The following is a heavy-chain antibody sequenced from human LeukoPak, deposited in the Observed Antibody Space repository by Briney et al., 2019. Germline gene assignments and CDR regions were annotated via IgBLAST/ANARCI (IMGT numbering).Heavy chain of an antibody. J-gene: IGHJ3*02. V-gene: IGHV4-39*01. Sequence: SETLSLTCTVSGGSISSNTYYWDWIRQPPGKGLECIGSIYYGGSTYYDPSLKSRVIISVDTSKNQFSLKLSSVTAADTAVYYCARAYYYASSAFDIWGQGTMVTVSS. CDR2: IYYGGST. CDR3: ARAYYYASSAFDI. D-gene: IGHD3-22*01. CDR1: GGSISSNTYY.